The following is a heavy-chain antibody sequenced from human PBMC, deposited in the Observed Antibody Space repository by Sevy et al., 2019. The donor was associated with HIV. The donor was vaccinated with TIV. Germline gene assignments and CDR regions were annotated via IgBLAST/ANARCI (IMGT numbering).Heavy chain of an antibody. CDR3: TKDISSVPIYYFDY. J-gene: IGHJ4*02. CDR1: GFTFDDYA. V-gene: IGHV3-9*01. CDR2: ISWNSVSI. Sequence: GGSLRLSCAASGFTFDDYAMHWVRQAPGKGLEWVSGISWNSVSIGYADSVKGRFTISRDNAKNSLYLQMNSLRAEDTALYYCTKDISSVPIYYFDYWGQGTLVTVPS. D-gene: IGHD6-6*01.